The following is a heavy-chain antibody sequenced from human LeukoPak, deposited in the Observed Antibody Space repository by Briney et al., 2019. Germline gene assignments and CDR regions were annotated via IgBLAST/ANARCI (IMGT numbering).Heavy chain of an antibody. CDR2: ISAYNGST. J-gene: IGHJ4*02. CDR3: ARVWLADRQYYYFDY. Sequence: ASVKVSCKASGYSFTSYGISWVRQAPGQGLEWMGWISAYNGSTNYAQKFQGRVTMTTDTSTSTAYMELRSLRSDDTAVYYCARVWLADRQYYYFDYWGQGTLVTVSS. V-gene: IGHV1-18*01. CDR1: GYSFTSYG. D-gene: IGHD6-19*01.